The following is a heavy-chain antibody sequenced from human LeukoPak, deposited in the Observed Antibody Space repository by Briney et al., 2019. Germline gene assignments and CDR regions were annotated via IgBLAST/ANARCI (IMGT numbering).Heavy chain of an antibody. V-gene: IGHV3-23*01. CDR2: VDGSGVST. Sequence: PGGSLRLSCVASGFAFSSHDMSWVRQAPGKGLEWISLVDGSGVSTYYADSVKGRFILSRDNSKSTLYLQMNSLRAEDTAVYYCAKGYGDDPFDPWGQGTLVTVSS. J-gene: IGHJ5*02. CDR3: AKGYGDDPFDP. CDR1: GFAFSSHD. D-gene: IGHD4-17*01.